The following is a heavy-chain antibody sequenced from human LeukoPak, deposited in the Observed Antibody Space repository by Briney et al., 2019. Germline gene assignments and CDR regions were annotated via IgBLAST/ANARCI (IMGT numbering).Heavy chain of an antibody. CDR3: AREDYYDFWSGANWFDP. V-gene: IGHV3-21*01. D-gene: IGHD3-3*01. Sequence: GGSLRLSCAASGFTFRSYWMSWVRQAPGKGLEWVSSISSSSSYIYYADSVKGRFTISRDNAKNSLYLQMNSLRAEDTAVYYCAREDYYDFWSGANWFDPWGQGTLVTVSS. J-gene: IGHJ5*02. CDR2: ISSSSSYI. CDR1: GFTFRSYW.